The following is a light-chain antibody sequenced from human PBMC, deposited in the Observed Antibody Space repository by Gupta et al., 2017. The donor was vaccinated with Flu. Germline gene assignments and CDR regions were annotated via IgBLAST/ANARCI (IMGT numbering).Light chain of an antibody. V-gene: IGKV3-20*01. CDR3: QQYGSSPRYS. CDR2: GAS. Sequence: EIVLTQSPGTLSLSPGERATLSCRASPSVSSSYLAWYQQKPGQAPRLLIYGASSRAAGIPDRFRGSGSGTGFTLTISRLEPEDFAVYYCQQYGSSPRYSFGQGTKLEIK. J-gene: IGKJ2*03. CDR1: PSVSSSY.